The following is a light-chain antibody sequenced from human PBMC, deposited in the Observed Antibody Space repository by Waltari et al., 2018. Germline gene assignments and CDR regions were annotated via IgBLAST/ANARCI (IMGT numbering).Light chain of an antibody. V-gene: IGLV2-14*03. J-gene: IGLJ2*01. Sequence: QSALTQPASVSGSPGQSITISCTGTSSDVGTYNYVSWYQQHPGKAPKLMIYDVSNRPSGVSDRFSGSKSGNTASLTISGLQAEDEADYYCNSYSSSSRLVLFGGGTKLTVV. CDR3: NSYSSSSRLVL. CDR1: SSDVGTYNY. CDR2: DVS.